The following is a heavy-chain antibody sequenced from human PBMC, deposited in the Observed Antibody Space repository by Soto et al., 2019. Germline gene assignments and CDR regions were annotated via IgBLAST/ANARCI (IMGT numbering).Heavy chain of an antibody. CDR1: GFTFSSYG. CDR3: AKAITLVRGGFDS. V-gene: IGHV3-30*18. CDR2: ISYDGSIK. J-gene: IGHJ4*02. D-gene: IGHD3-10*01. Sequence: QVQLVESGGGVVQPGRSLRLSCAASGFTFSSYGMHWVRQAPGKGLEWVAVISYDGSIKEYADSVMGRFTMSRDNSQNTLYLQMVSLRTEDTAVYYCAKAITLVRGGFDSWGQGTLVTVSS.